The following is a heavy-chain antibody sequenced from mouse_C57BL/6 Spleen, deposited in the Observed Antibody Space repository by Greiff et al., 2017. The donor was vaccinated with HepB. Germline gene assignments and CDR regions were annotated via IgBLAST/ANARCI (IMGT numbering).Heavy chain of an antibody. J-gene: IGHJ4*01. CDR3: AAQGDHYYAMDY. CDR1: GYTFTDYY. V-gene: IGHV1-19*01. CDR2: INPYNGGT. Sequence: VQLKQSGPVLVKPGASVKMSCKASGYTFTDYYMNWVKQSHGKSLEWIGVINPYNGGTSYNQKFKGKATLTVDKSSSTAYMELNSLTSEDSAVYYCAAQGDHYYAMDYWGQGTSVTVSS. D-gene: IGHD3-3*01.